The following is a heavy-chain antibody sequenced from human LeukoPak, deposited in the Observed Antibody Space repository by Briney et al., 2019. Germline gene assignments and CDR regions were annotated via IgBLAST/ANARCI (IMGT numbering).Heavy chain of an antibody. CDR3: ARDLRGDYSGQAKDC. Sequence: SETLSLTCTVSGGSISSYYWSWIRQPPGKGLEWIGYIYYSGSTNYNPSLKSRVTISVDTSKNQFSLKLSSVTAADTAVYYCARDLRGDYSGQAKDCWGQGTLVTVSS. V-gene: IGHV4-59*01. J-gene: IGHJ4*02. CDR2: IYYSGST. CDR1: GGSISSYY. D-gene: IGHD4-17*01.